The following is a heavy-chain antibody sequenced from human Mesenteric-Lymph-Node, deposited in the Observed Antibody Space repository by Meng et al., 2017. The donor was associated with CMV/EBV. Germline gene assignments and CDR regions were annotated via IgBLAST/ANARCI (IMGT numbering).Heavy chain of an antibody. D-gene: IGHD3-22*01. V-gene: IGHV3-30*04. CDR1: GFTFSDYS. CDR3: ASTLGENDSRLIDY. J-gene: IGHJ4*02. CDR2: ISYDGSYE. Sequence: GESLKISCAASGFTFSDYSIHWVRQAPDKGLEWVAVISYDGSYEDYADSVKGRFTISRDNSKNTLYLQMNSLRAEDTAVFYCASTLGENDSRLIDYWGQGTLVTVSS.